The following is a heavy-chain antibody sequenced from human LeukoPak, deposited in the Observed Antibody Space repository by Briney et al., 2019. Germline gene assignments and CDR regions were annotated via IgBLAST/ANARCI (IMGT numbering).Heavy chain of an antibody. CDR2: IIPIFGTA. D-gene: IGHD6-13*01. CDR1: GGSFSSYA. CDR3: ATSSGWYWGNAFDI. V-gene: IGHV1-69*13. J-gene: IGHJ3*02. Sequence: SSVNVSCKASGGSFSSYAISWVRQAPGQGLEWMGGIIPIFGTANYEQKFQGRVTITADESTSTAYMELSSLRSEDTAVYYCATSSGWYWGNAFDIWGQGTMVTVSS.